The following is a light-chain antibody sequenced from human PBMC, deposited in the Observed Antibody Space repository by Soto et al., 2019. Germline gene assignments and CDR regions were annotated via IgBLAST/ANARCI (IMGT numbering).Light chain of an antibody. CDR2: GAS. CDR1: RTVSTN. Sequence: DIILTQSPGNVSVSPGERATLSCRASRTVSTNLAWYQHKHGQAPRLLIYGASTRVTGIPPRFSGSGSGTDFTLTISYLKSEDFGVYYCQQYDKSLPPVTFGGGTKVEI. CDR3: QQYDKSLPPVT. J-gene: IGKJ4*01. V-gene: IGKV3-15*01.